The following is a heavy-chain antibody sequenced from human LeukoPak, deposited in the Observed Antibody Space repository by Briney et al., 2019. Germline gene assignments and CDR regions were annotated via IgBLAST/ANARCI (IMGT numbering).Heavy chain of an antibody. CDR2: ISWNSGSI. V-gene: IGHV3-9*03. J-gene: IGHJ3*02. CDR3: AKDRRTYPLDAFDI. D-gene: IGHD3-16*01. Sequence: PGRSLRLSCAASGFTFDDYAMHWVRQAPGKGLEWVSGISWNSGSIGYADSVKGRFTISRDNAKNSLYLQMNSLRAEDMALYHCAKDRRTYPLDAFDIWGQGTMVTVSS. CDR1: GFTFDDYA.